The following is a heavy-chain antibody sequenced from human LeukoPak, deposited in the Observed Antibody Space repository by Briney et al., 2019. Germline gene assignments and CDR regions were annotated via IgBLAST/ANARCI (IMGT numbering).Heavy chain of an antibody. CDR2: IYYSGST. J-gene: IGHJ3*02. Sequence: SETLSLTCTVSGGSISSGGYYWSWIRQPPGKGLEWIGYIYYSGSTYYNPSLKSRVTISVDTSKNQFSLKLSSVTAADTAVYYCARYQGYYYDSSGPDDAFDTWGQGTMVTVSS. CDR3: ARYQGYYYDSSGPDDAFDT. CDR1: GGSISSGGYY. V-gene: IGHV4-30-4*01. D-gene: IGHD3-22*01.